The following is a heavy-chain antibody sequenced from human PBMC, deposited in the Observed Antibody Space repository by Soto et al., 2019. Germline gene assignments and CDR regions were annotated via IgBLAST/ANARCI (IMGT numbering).Heavy chain of an antibody. CDR1: GFTFSSYS. CDR2: IDSDESRT. Sequence: EVQLVESGGGLVQPGGSLRLSCAASGFTFSSYSMHWVRQAPGKGLVWVSRIDSDESRTRYADSVKGRFTISRDNAKNTLYLQMNSLRVEDTAMYFCARDVELQSFDYWGQGTLVTVSS. V-gene: IGHV3-74*01. J-gene: IGHJ4*02. CDR3: ARDVELQSFDY. D-gene: IGHD1-26*01.